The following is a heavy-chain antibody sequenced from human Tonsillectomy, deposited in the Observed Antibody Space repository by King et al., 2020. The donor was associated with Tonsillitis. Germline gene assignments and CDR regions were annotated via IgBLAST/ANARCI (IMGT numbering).Heavy chain of an antibody. CDR2: IYYSGST. CDR1: GGSISSSSYY. CDR3: ARLTPGVYIAVAGTGTFDP. J-gene: IGHJ5*02. V-gene: IGHV4-39*01. D-gene: IGHD6-19*01. Sequence: QLQESGPGLVKPSETLSLTCTVSGGSISSSSYYWGWIRQPPGKGLEWIGSIYYSGSTYYNPSLKSRVTISVDTSKNQFSLKLSSVTAADTAVYYCARLTPGVYIAVAGTGTFDPWGQGTLAT.